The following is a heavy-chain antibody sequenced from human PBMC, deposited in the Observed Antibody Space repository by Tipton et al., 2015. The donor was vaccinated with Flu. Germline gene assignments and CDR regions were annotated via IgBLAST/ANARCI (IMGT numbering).Heavy chain of an antibody. CDR3: ARVSGGGYYFDY. V-gene: IGHV3-30*03. CDR2: IPSDGSNK. CDR1: GFTFRSYA. Sequence: LRLSCAASGFTFRSYAMHWVRQAPGKGLEWVAVIPSDGSNKYYIDSVKGRFTISRDNSKNTLYLQMNSLRAEDTAVYYCARVSGGGYYFDYWGQGNPVSVSS. D-gene: IGHD2-15*01. J-gene: IGHJ4*02.